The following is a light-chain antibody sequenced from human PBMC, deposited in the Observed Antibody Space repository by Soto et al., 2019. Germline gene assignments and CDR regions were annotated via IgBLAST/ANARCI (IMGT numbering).Light chain of an antibody. CDR3: QQYNSYSWT. Sequence: DIQMTQSPSTLSASVGDRVTITCRASQTINNWLAWYQQKPGKGPKLLIYDASSLESGVPSRFSGSGSGTEFTLTISSLQPDDFATYYCQQYNSYSWTFGQGTKVDI. CDR1: QTINNW. V-gene: IGKV1-5*01. J-gene: IGKJ1*01. CDR2: DAS.